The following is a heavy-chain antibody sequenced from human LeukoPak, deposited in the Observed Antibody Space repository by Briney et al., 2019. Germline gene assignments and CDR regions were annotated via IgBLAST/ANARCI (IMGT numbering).Heavy chain of an antibody. J-gene: IGHJ4*02. CDR1: GFTFSSYW. Sequence: PGGSLRLSCAASGFTFSSYWMSWVRQAPGKGLEWVANIKQDGSEKYYVDSVKGRFTISRDTSKNTLYLQMNSLRAEDTAVYFCVKPYYDSAGFDYWGQGTLVTVSS. CDR3: VKPYYDSAGFDY. D-gene: IGHD3-22*01. CDR2: IKQDGSEK. V-gene: IGHV3-7*01.